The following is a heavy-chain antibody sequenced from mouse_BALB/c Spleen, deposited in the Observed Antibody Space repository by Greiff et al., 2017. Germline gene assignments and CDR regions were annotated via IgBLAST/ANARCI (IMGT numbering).Heavy chain of an antibody. D-gene: IGHD4-1*01. CDR1: GFTFTDYY. CDR2: IRNKANGYTT. CDR3: ARSNCAWFAY. Sequence: DVKLVESGGGLVQPGGSLRLSCATSGFTFTDYYMSWVRQPPGKALEWLGFIRNKANGYTTEYSASVKGRFTISRDNSQSILYLQMNTLGAEDSATYYCARSNCAWFAYWGQGTLVTVSA. J-gene: IGHJ3*01. V-gene: IGHV7-3*02.